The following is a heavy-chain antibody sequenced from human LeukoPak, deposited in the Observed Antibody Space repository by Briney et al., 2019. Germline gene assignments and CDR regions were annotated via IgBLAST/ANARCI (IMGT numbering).Heavy chain of an antibody. J-gene: IGHJ6*02. CDR3: AKGSGSFSYYYGMDV. V-gene: IGHV3-30*18. CDR2: ISHDGSNK. Sequence: PGRSLRLSCAASGFTFSSYGMHWVRQAPGKGLEWVAVISHDGSNKYYADSVKGRFTISRDNSKNTLYLQMNSLRAEDTAVYYCAKGSGSFSYYYGMDVWGQGTTVTVSS. D-gene: IGHD1-26*01. CDR1: GFTFSSYG.